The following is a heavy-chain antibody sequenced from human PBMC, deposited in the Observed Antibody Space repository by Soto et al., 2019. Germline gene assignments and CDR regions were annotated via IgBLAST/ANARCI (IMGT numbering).Heavy chain of an antibody. CDR3: ARILRGSSSTGDY. V-gene: IGHV1-69*12. J-gene: IGHJ4*01. Sequence: QVQLVQSGAEVKKPGSSVKVSCKASGGTFSSYAISWVRQAPGQGLEWMGGIIPIFGTAKYAQKFQGRVTITAAESTRTAYLGPSCLRSAYTAVYYCARILRGSSSTGDYWGHGTLVTVSS. CDR1: GGTFSSYA. D-gene: IGHD2-2*01. CDR2: IIPIFGTA.